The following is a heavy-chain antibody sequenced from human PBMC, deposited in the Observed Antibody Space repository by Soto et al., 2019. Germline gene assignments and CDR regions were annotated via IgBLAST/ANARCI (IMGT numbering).Heavy chain of an antibody. D-gene: IGHD2-15*01. V-gene: IGHV3-30-3*01. CDR3: AREVVGVVVVVAATPHNWFDP. CDR1: GFTFSSYA. J-gene: IGHJ5*02. Sequence: QVHLVESGGGVVQPGRSLRLSCAASGFTFSSYAMHWVRQAPGKGLEWVAVISYDGSNKYYADSVKGRFTISRDSSKNTLSLQMNSLRAEDTAVYYCAREVVGVVVVVAATPHNWFDPWGQGTLVTVSS. CDR2: ISYDGSNK.